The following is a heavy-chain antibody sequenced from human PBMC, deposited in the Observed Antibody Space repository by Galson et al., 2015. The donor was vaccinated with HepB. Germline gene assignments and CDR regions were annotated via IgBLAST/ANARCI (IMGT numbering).Heavy chain of an antibody. Sequence: SLRLYCAASGLTLAASTMHWVRQAPGKGLEWVSLISWDGGSTYYADSVKGRFTISRDNSKNSLYLQMNSLRTEDTALYYCAKAVAAAAEWVFDYWGQGTLVTVSS. J-gene: IGHJ4*02. CDR2: ISWDGGST. CDR1: GLTLAAST. CDR3: AKAVAAAAEWVFDY. D-gene: IGHD6-13*01. V-gene: IGHV3-43*01.